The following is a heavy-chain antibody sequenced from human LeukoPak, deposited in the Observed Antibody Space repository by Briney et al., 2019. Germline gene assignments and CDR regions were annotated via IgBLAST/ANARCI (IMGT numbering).Heavy chain of an antibody. CDR2: IIPILGIA. D-gene: IGHD4-23*01. V-gene: IGHV1-69*04. CDR1: GGTFSSYA. CDR3: ARAGDGGNSYYFDY. J-gene: IGHJ4*02. Sequence: ASVKVSCKASGGTFSSYAISWVRQAPGQGLEWMGRIIPILGIANYAQKFQGRVTITADKSTSTAYMELSSLRSEDTAVYYCARAGDGGNSYYFDYWGQGTLVTVSS.